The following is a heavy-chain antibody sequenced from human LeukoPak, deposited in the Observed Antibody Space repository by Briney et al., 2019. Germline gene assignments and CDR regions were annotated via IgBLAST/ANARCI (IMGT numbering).Heavy chain of an antibody. J-gene: IGHJ4*02. CDR1: GYTFSDYH. D-gene: IGHD1-7*01. CDR3: AREDWHYAN. Sequence: ASVEVSCKASGYTFSDYHIHWVRQAPGQGLEWMGRIYPDSGGTNYAQKFQGRVTMTRDTSISTAYMELSRLRSDDTAIYYCAREDWHYANWGQGTLVTVFS. V-gene: IGHV1-2*02. CDR2: IYPDSGGT.